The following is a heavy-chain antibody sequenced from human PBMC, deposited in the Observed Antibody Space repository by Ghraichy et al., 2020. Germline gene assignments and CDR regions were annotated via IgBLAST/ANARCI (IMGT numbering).Heavy chain of an antibody. J-gene: IGHJ4*02. CDR3: ARGLPTAYGSGTYYNPFGY. CDR1: GGSINNYY. V-gene: IGHV4-59*01. CDR2: IYYSGST. Sequence: SQTLSLTCGVSGGSINNYYWNWIRQPPGEGLEWIGNIYYSGSTIYNPSLKSRVTISLDTSKNQFSLKLTSVTAADTAVYYCARGLPTAYGSGTYYNPFGYWGQGTLVTVSS. D-gene: IGHD3-10*01.